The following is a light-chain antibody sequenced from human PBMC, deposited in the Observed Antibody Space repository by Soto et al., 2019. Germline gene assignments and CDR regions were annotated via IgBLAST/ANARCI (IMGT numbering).Light chain of an antibody. J-gene: IGKJ1*01. CDR2: DVS. CDR3: QQYHRYST. Sequence: DIQMTQSPSTLSASVGDRVNMTCRASQNIGSWVAWYQQKPGKAPKLLIYDVSTLDSGVPSRFSGSASGTEFTPTISSLESDDFATYYCQQYHRYSTFGQGTKVDIK. V-gene: IGKV1-5*01. CDR1: QNIGSW.